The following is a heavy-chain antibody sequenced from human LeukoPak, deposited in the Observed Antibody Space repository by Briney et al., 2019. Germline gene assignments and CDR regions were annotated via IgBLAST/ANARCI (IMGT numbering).Heavy chain of an antibody. J-gene: IGHJ5*02. V-gene: IGHV3-53*01. CDR2: INGSGGST. CDR1: GFTVSSNY. CDR3: ATSGPLRLGTFVIGRNWFDP. Sequence: GGSLRLSCAASGFTVSSNYMSWVRQAPGKGLEWVSDINGSGGSTYYADSVKGRFTISRDNSKNTLYLQMNSLRAEDTAVYYCATSGPLRLGTFVIGRNWFDPWGQGTLVTVSS. D-gene: IGHD3-16*01.